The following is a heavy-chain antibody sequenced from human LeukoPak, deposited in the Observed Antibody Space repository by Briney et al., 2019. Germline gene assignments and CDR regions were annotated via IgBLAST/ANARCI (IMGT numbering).Heavy chain of an antibody. CDR3: ARADRVGMNYYGMDV. Sequence: GASVKVSCKASGGTFSSYAISWVRQAPGQGLEWMGWINRNSGGTNYAQKFQGWVTMTRDTSISTAYMELSRLRSDDTAVYYCARADRVGMNYYGMDVWGQGTTVTVSS. D-gene: IGHD3-10*01. CDR1: GGTFSSYA. V-gene: IGHV1-2*04. CDR2: INRNSGGT. J-gene: IGHJ6*02.